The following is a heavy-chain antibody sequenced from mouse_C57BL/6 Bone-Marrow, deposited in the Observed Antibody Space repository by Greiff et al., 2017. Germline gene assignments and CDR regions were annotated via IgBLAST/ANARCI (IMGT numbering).Heavy chain of an antibody. V-gene: IGHV5-6*01. D-gene: IGHD2-10*01. Sequence: EVKVVESGGDLVKPGGSLKLSCAASGFTFSSYGMSWVRQTPDKRLEWVATISSGGSYTYYPDSVKGRFTISRDNAKNTLYLQMSSLKSEDTAMYYCARHPYWDWYFDVWGTGTTVTVSS. CDR1: GFTFSSYG. J-gene: IGHJ1*03. CDR2: ISSGGSYT. CDR3: ARHPYWDWYFDV.